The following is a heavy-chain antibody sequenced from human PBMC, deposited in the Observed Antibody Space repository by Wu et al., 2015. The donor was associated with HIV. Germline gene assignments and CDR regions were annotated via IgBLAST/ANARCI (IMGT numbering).Heavy chain of an antibody. CDR2: IIPMFGQP. CDR3: AKEGGAIAVSGGGIYYFDY. Sequence: QVQLVQSGAEVKKPGASVKVSCKASGYTFTSYDINWVRQAPGQGPEWVGAIIPMFGQPSYSQNFQGRVTITTDESTRTAYMELRRLRSEDTAIYYCAKEGGAIAVSGGGIYYFDYWGQGTLVTVSS. V-gene: IGHV1-69*01. D-gene: IGHD6-19*01. CDR1: GYTFTSYD. J-gene: IGHJ4*02.